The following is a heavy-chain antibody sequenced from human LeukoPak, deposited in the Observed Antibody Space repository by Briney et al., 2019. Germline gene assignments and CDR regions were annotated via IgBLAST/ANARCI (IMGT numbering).Heavy chain of an antibody. D-gene: IGHD5-24*01. Sequence: GGSLRLSCAASGFTFSSYAMHWVRQAPGKGGAWVAVISYDGSNKYYADSVKGRFTIARDNPKNTLYLQMNSLRAEDTAGYYCARGSGSGYNRIGNDAFDIWGQGTMVTVSS. CDR2: ISYDGSNK. J-gene: IGHJ3*02. CDR1: GFTFSSYA. V-gene: IGHV3-30*04. CDR3: ARGSGSGYNRIGNDAFDI.